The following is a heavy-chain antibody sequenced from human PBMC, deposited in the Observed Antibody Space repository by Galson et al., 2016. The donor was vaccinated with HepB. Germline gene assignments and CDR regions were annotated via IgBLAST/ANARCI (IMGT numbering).Heavy chain of an antibody. J-gene: IGHJ4*02. CDR1: GGSISSTNW. CDR2: IYHSGST. Sequence: LSLTCAVSGGSISSTNWWSWVRQPPGKGLEWIGEIYHSGSTNYNPSLKSRVTISVDKSKNQFSLKLSSVTAADTAVYYCARGDDFWSGYSDYWGQGTLVTVSS. D-gene: IGHD3-3*01. CDR3: ARGDDFWSGYSDY. V-gene: IGHV4-4*02.